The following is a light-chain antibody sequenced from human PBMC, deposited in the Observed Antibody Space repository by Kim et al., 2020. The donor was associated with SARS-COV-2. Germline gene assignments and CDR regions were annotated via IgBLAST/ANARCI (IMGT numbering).Light chain of an antibody. CDR2: QDS. CDR3: QAWDSSIVV. CDR1: KLGDKH. V-gene: IGLV3-1*01. J-gene: IGLJ2*01. Sequence: LDPGKTASITCSGDKLGDKHACWYQQKPGQSPVLVIYQDSKRPSGIPERFSGSNSGNTATLTISGTQAMDEADYYCQAWDSSIVVFGGGTQLTVL.